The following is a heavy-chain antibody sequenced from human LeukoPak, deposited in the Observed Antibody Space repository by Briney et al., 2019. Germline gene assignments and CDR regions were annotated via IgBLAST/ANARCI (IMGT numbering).Heavy chain of an antibody. CDR3: VPTYFSDSSTFYPDY. Sequence: GGPLRLSCAAFGFTFSDSAMHWVRQASGKGLEWVGRVRKKADNYATAYAASVKGRFTISRDDSKNTAYLQMNSLKTEDTAVYYCVPTYFSDSSTFYPDYWGQGTLVTVSP. J-gene: IGHJ4*02. CDR2: VRKKADNYAT. V-gene: IGHV3-73*01. D-gene: IGHD3-22*01. CDR1: GFTFSDSA.